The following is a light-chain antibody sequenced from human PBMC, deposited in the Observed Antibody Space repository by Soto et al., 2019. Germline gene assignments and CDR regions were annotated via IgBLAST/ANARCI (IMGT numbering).Light chain of an antibody. J-gene: IGLJ2*01. Sequence: QSALTQPAAVSGSPGQSITISCTGTSSDVGGYNYVSWYQQHPGKSPKLMIYDVSKRPSGVSNRFSGSKSGNTASLTISGLQAEDEADYYCSSYTSRSTLGVFGGGTKLTVL. CDR2: DVS. CDR3: SSYTSRSTLGV. CDR1: SSDVGGYNY. V-gene: IGLV2-14*01.